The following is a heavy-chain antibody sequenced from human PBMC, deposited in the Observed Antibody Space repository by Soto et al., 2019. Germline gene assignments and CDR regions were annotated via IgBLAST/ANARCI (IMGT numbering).Heavy chain of an antibody. J-gene: IGHJ4*02. CDR2: ISAYNGNT. Sequence: ASVKVSCKASGYTFTSYGISWVRQAPGQGLEWMGWISAYNGNTNYAQKLQGRVTMTTDTSTSTAYMELRSLRSDDTAVYYCAREVGYCSSTSCHTFGYWGQGTLVTVSS. V-gene: IGHV1-18*01. CDR3: AREVGYCSSTSCHTFGY. CDR1: GYTFTSYG. D-gene: IGHD2-2*02.